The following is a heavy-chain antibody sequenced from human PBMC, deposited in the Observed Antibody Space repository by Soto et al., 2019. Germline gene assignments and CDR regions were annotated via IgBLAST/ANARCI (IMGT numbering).Heavy chain of an antibody. D-gene: IGHD6-19*01. V-gene: IGHV2-70*04. Sequence: VNPTQTLTVTFTVYWFSLSTSGRRVSWIRHPPGKALEWLARIDWDDDKFYSTSLKTRLTISKDTSKNQVVLTMTNMDPVDTATYYCARMDLYSSGGGTFDYWGQGTLVTVSS. CDR1: WFSLSTSGRR. CDR3: ARMDLYSSGGGTFDY. J-gene: IGHJ4*02. CDR2: IDWDDDK.